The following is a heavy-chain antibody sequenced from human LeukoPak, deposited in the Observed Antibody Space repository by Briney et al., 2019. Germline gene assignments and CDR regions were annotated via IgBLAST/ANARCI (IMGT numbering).Heavy chain of an antibody. CDR3: AGRVESTGSFDL. CDR2: IYTSGST. CDR1: DGSISTYW. J-gene: IGHJ2*01. Sequence: SETLSLTCTVSDGSISTYWGDWIRQPAGKGLEWIGRIYTSGSTNYNPSLKSRVTMSVDTSKNQFSLKLSSVTAADTAVYYCAGRVESTGSFDLWGRGTLVTVSS. D-gene: IGHD1-14*01. V-gene: IGHV4-4*07.